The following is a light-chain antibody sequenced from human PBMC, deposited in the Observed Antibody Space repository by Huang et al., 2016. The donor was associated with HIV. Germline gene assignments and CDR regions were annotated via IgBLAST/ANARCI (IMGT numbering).Light chain of an antibody. CDR2: WAS. CDR1: QSLLYSSNNKNY. J-gene: IGKJ1*01. Sequence: DIVMTQSPDSLAVSLGERATINCKSSQSLLYSSNNKNYLAWYQQKPGQPPKLLIYWASTRESGVPDRFIGSGSETDFTLTISSLQAEDVAVYYCHQYYATGTFGQGTKVEI. V-gene: IGKV4-1*01. CDR3: HQYYATGT.